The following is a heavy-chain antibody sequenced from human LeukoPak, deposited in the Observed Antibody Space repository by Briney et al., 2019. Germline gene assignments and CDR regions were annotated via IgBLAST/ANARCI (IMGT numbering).Heavy chain of an antibody. CDR2: IYHSGST. D-gene: IGHD4-17*01. CDR1: SASISGSTYW. Sequence: SESLSLTCTVSSASISGSTYWWGWVRQPPGKGLEWIVSIYHSGSTKYNPSLKSRVTISVDTSKNQFFLRLTSVIAADTAVYFCGRPRPGYGDYEKWGRGTLVTVSS. CDR3: GRPRPGYGDYEK. J-gene: IGHJ4*02. V-gene: IGHV4-39*01.